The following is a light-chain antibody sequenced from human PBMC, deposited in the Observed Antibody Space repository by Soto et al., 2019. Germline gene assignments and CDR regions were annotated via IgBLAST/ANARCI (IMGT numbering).Light chain of an antibody. Sequence: EIVMTQSPATLSVSPGERATLSCRASQSVGNNFAWYQQKPGQAPRLLIFATSTRATGVPGRLSGSGSGTEFTLTINSLQSEDFAVYYCQQYSDWPLTFGGGTKYEIE. J-gene: IGKJ4*01. CDR3: QQYSDWPLT. CDR1: QSVGNN. V-gene: IGKV3-15*01. CDR2: ATS.